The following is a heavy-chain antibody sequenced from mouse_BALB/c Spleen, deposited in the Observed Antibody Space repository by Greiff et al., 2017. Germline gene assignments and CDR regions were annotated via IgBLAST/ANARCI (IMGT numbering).Heavy chain of an antibody. J-gene: IGHJ2*01. Sequence: VQLQQSGPELMKPGASVKISCKASGYSFTSYYMHWVKQSHGKSLEWIGYIDPFNGGTSYNQKFKGKATLTVDKSSSTAYMHLSSLTSEDSAVYYCARNHYYGPDYWGQGTTLTVSS. V-gene: IGHV1S135*01. CDR1: GYSFTSYY. CDR2: IDPFNGGT. D-gene: IGHD1-1*01. CDR3: ARNHYYGPDY.